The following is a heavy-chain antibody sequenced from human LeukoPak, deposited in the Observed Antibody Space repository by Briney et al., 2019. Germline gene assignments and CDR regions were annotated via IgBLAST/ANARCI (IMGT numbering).Heavy chain of an antibody. V-gene: IGHV3-7*01. CDR3: ASRAGKPGNTPWCFDY. CDR2: IRQDGSET. J-gene: IGHJ4*02. D-gene: IGHD1-7*01. Sequence: GGSLRLSCAASGFTFNSYAMTWVRQAPGKGPEWVANIRQDGSETNYVDSVRGRFTIARDNTKNSLYLQMTSLRGEDTAVYYCASRAGKPGNTPWCFDYWGQGALVTVSS. CDR1: GFTFNSYA.